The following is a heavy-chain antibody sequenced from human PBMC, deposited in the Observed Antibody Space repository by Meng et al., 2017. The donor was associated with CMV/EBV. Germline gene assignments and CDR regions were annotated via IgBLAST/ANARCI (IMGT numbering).Heavy chain of an antibody. Sequence: SETLSLTCAVFGGSFSGYYWSWIRQPPGKGLEWIGEINHSGSTNHNLSLKSRVTISVDTSKNQFSLKLSSVTAADTAVYYCARGPGYSSSHPLYWGQGTLVTVSS. V-gene: IGHV4-34*01. CDR1: GGSFSGYY. CDR2: INHSGST. CDR3: ARGPGYSSSHPLY. J-gene: IGHJ4*02. D-gene: IGHD6-13*01.